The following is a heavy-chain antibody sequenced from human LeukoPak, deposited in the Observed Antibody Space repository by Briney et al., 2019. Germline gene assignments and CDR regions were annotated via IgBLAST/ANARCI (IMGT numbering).Heavy chain of an antibody. V-gene: IGHV3-21*01. CDR1: GLTFSSYS. Sequence: GRSLRLSCAASGLTFSSYSFHWVRQAPGKGLEWISSISTRSGTYTYYADSVKGRFIISRDNAKNSLYLQMNSLRSDDTAVYYCASSGAISMIRNNWFDPWGQGTLVTVSA. D-gene: IGHD3-22*01. CDR3: ASSGAISMIRNNWFDP. J-gene: IGHJ5*02. CDR2: ISTRSGTYT.